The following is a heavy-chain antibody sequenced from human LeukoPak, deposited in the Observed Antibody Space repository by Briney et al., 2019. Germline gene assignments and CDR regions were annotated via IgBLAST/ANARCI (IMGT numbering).Heavy chain of an antibody. CDR3: TRSSGTYFDY. CDR2: LTSSSTYI. Sequence: GGSLRLSCAASGFSLSGYTMNWVRQTPGKGLEWVSSLTSSSTYIYYADSVRGRFTISRDNAKNSLYLQMNSLRAEDTAVYYCTRSSGTYFDYWGQGTLVTVSS. V-gene: IGHV3-21*01. J-gene: IGHJ4*02. D-gene: IGHD1-14*01. CDR1: GFSLSGYT.